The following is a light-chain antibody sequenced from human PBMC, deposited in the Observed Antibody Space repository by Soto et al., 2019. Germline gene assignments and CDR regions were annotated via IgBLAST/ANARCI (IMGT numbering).Light chain of an antibody. CDR3: QTWVTGPPWV. CDR2: LNSDGSN. Sequence: QLVLTQSPSASASLGASVKLTCTLSSGHSSYAIAWHQQQPGRGPRYLMKLNSDGSNIKGDGIPDRFSGSSSGAERYLTNSSLQSEDEADYYCQTWVTGPPWVFGGGTKLTVL. J-gene: IGLJ3*02. V-gene: IGLV4-69*01. CDR1: SGHSSYA.